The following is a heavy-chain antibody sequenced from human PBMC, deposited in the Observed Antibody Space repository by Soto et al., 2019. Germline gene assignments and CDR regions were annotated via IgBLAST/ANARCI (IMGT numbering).Heavy chain of an antibody. CDR3: ASRSKYYYYGMDV. Sequence: SETLSLTCTVSGGSISSGGYYWSWIRQHPGKGLEWIGYIYYSGSTYYNPSLKSRVTISVDTSKNQFSLKLSSVTAADTAVYYCASRSKYYYYGMDVWGQGTTVNVSS. CDR2: IYYSGST. V-gene: IGHV4-31*03. J-gene: IGHJ6*02. D-gene: IGHD3-10*01. CDR1: GGSISSGGYY.